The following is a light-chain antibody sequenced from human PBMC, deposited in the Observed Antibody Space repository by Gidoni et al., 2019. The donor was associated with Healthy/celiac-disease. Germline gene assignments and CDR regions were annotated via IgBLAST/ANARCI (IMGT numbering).Light chain of an antibody. CDR1: SSNIGYNT. J-gene: IGLJ2*01. CDR3: AAWDDSLNGVV. CDR2: NNN. V-gene: IGLV1-44*01. Sequence: QSVLTQPPSASGTPGQRVTISCSGSSSNIGYNTVNRYQQLPGTTPKLLIYNNNQRPSGVPDRFSGSKSGTSASLAISGLQSEDEADYYCAAWDDSLNGVVFGGGTKLTVL.